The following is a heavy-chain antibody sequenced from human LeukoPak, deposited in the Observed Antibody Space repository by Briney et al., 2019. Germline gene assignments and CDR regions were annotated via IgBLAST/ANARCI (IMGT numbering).Heavy chain of an antibody. CDR3: ARRDYYGSGSPDF. CDR1: GFTFHDYD. V-gene: IGHV3-20*04. Sequence: GGSVRLSCAASGFTFHDYDMSWVRQSPGKGLEWVSGINWNGDRTGYADSVKGRFTISRDNAKKSLYLQMNSLRAEDTALYYCARRDYYGSGSPDFWGQGTLVTVSS. D-gene: IGHD3-10*01. J-gene: IGHJ4*02. CDR2: INWNGDRT.